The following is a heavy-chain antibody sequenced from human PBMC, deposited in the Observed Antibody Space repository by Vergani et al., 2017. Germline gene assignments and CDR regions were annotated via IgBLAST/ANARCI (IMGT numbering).Heavy chain of an antibody. V-gene: IGHV5-51*01. J-gene: IGHJ4*02. CDR1: EYSFGNYW. CDR2: IYPPDSDT. D-gene: IGHD1-1*01. Sequence: EVELVQSGPEMRKPGESLKISCKGSEYSFGNYWIGWVRQMPGKGLEWMGIIYPPDSDTRYSPSFQGQVTISADKSISTAFLQWDSLKASDTALYYCARHTTYTDSWGQETLVTVSS. CDR3: ARHTTYTDS.